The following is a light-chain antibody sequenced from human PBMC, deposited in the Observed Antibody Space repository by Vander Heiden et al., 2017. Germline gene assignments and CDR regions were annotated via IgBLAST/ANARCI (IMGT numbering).Light chain of an antibody. CDR3: QQYDNLPLT. Sequence: DIQMLQSPSSLSASVGDRVTITCQASQDISNYLNWYQQKPGKAPKLLIYDASNLETGVPSRFSGSGSGTDFTFTISSLQPEDIATYYCQQYDNLPLTFGGGTKVEIK. CDR2: DAS. V-gene: IGKV1-33*01. J-gene: IGKJ4*01. CDR1: QDISNY.